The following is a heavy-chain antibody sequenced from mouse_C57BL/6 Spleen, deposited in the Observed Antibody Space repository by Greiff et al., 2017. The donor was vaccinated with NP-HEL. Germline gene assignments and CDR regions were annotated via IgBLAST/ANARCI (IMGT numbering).Heavy chain of an antibody. CDR2: IWRGGST. CDR3: AKNSHYYGSSYEAMDY. J-gene: IGHJ4*01. CDR1: GFSLTSYG. V-gene: IGHV2-5*01. Sequence: VKLMESGPGLVQPSQSLSITCTVSGFSLTSYGVHWVRQSPGKGLEWLGVIWRGGSTDYNAAFMSRLSITKDNSKSQVFFKMNSLQADDTAIYYCAKNSHYYGSSYEAMDYWGQGTSVTVSS. D-gene: IGHD1-1*01.